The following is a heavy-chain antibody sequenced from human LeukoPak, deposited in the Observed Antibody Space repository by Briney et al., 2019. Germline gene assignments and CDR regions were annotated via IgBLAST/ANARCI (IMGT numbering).Heavy chain of an antibody. V-gene: IGHV4-39*07. D-gene: IGHD4-17*01. CDR3: ARGWAVTYMDV. J-gene: IGHJ6*03. Sequence: SENLSLTCTVSGGSISSSNCYWGGIRQPPGKGLGWIGSIYNSGGTYYNPSLKSRVTISVDTPKNQCSLKLSAVTAADTAVYYCARGWAVTYMDVWGKGTTVTVSS. CDR1: GGSISSSNCY. CDR2: IYNSGGT.